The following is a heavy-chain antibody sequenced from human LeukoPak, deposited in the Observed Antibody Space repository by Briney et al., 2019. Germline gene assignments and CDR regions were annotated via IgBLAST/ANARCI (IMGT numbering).Heavy chain of an antibody. CDR1: GGSISGYY. CDR2: IYYSGGS. V-gene: IGHV4-59*08. J-gene: IGHJ4*02. CDR3: ARELTYADY. D-gene: IGHD1-26*01. Sequence: SETLSLTCTVSGGSISGYYWSWIRQPPGKGLEYIGYIYYSGGSNSNPSLKSRVTISVDTSKNQFSLKLSFVTAADTAVYYCARELTYADYWGQGTLVTVSS.